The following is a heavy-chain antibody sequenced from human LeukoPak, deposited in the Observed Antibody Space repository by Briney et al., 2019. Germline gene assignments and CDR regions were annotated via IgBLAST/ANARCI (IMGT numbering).Heavy chain of an antibody. CDR3: EIAYSGSSPFDY. V-gene: IGHV1-46*01. CDR1: GDTFTIYY. Sequence: ASVKDSCNASGDTFTIYYIHWGPAAPGQGLEWMGIINPSGGSTIYAQKFQGRVTMTRDTSTSTVYMELSSLRSEDPAVYYCEIAYSGSSPFDYWGQGTLVTVSS. D-gene: IGHD6-6*01. CDR2: INPSGGST. J-gene: IGHJ4*02.